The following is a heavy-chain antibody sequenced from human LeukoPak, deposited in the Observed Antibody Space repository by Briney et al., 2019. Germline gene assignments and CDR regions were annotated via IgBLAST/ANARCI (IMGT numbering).Heavy chain of an antibody. Sequence: GGSLRLSCAASGFTFSSYEMNWVRQAPGNGLEWVSYISSSGSTIYYADSVKGRFTISRDNAKNSLYLQMNSLRAEDTAVYYCARQTAIAPFDYWGQGTLVTVSS. CDR3: ARQTAIAPFDY. V-gene: IGHV3-48*03. D-gene: IGHD5-18*01. J-gene: IGHJ4*02. CDR2: ISSSGSTI. CDR1: GFTFSSYE.